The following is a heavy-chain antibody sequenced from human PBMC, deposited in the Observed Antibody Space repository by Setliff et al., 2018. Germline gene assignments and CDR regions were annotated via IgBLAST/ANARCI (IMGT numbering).Heavy chain of an antibody. D-gene: IGHD2-21*02. CDR2: IIPILNKP. Sequence: SVKVSCKASGGSFRTSSISWVRQAPGQGLEWMGGIIPILNKPDYAQSFQGRVAITADKSTTTSYMELSGLRSEDTALYFCATDLKFTRFCFGSNCYSGAFEMWGQGTMVTVSS. V-gene: IGHV1-69*10. J-gene: IGHJ3*02. CDR1: GGSFRTSS. CDR3: ATDLKFTRFCFGSNCYSGAFEM.